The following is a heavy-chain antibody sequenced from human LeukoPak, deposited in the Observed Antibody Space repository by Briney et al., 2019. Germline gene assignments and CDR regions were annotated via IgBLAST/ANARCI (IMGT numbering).Heavy chain of an antibody. J-gene: IGHJ4*02. CDR3: ASGIAAAGTPFDY. Sequence: SETLSLTCTVSGGSISSYYWSWIRQPPGKGLEWSGYIYYSGSTNYNPSLKSRVTISVDTSKNQFSLKLSSVPAADTAVYYCASGIAAAGTPFDYWGQGTLVTVSS. CDR2: IYYSGST. D-gene: IGHD6-13*01. CDR1: GGSISSYY. V-gene: IGHV4-59*01.